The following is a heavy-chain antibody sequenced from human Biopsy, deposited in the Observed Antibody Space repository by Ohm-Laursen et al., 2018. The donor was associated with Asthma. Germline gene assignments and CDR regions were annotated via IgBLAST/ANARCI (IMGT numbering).Heavy chain of an antibody. V-gene: IGHV3-30*18. CDR1: GFTFRNFG. CDR2: ISFDGSNK. CDR3: AKDVFPGWELRRGPDY. J-gene: IGHJ4*02. D-gene: IGHD1-26*01. Sequence: SLRLSCTATGFTFRNFGMHWVRQAPGKGLDWVAVISFDGSNKNYTDSVKGRFTISRDNSRNTLHLQMNSLRAEDTAVYYCAKDVFPGWELRRGPDYWGQGTLVTVSS.